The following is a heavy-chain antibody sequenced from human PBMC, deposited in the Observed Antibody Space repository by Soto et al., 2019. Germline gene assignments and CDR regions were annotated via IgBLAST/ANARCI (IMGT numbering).Heavy chain of an antibody. CDR2: IYWDDDK. Sequence: QITLKESGPTLVKPTQTLTLTCTFSGFSLSTNGVGVGWIRQPPGKALEWLALIYWDDDKRYSPSLKSRLTIPKDTAKNRVVLTMTNVDPVDTATYYCAHSPRITMYDYWGQGTLVTVSS. V-gene: IGHV2-5*02. D-gene: IGHD3-10*02. CDR3: AHSPRITMYDY. J-gene: IGHJ4*02. CDR1: GFSLSTNGVG.